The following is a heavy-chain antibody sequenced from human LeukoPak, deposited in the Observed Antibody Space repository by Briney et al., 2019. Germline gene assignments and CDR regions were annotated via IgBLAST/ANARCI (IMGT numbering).Heavy chain of an antibody. D-gene: IGHD3-10*01. V-gene: IGHV3-23*01. CDR1: GFTFSSYA. CDR2: ISGSGVST. J-gene: IGHJ4*02. CDR3: AKLDLLRSGGDC. Sequence: GGSLRLSCAASGFTFSSYAMSWVRQAPGKGLEWVSAISGSGVSTYYADSVKGRFTISRDNSKNTLYLQMNSLRAEDTAVYYCAKLDLLRSGGDCWGQGTLVTVSS.